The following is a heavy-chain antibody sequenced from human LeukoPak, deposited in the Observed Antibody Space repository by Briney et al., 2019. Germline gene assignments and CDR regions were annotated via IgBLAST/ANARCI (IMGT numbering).Heavy chain of an antibody. CDR3: ARNPGVTWIQLWHFDY. J-gene: IGHJ4*02. CDR2: ISSSSSYI. V-gene: IGHV3-21*01. Sequence: GGSLRLSCAASGFTFSSYSMNWVRQAPGKGLEWVSSISSSSSYIHYADSVKGRFTISRDNAKNSLYLQMNSLRAEDTAVYYCARNPGVTWIQLWHFDYWGQGTLVTVSS. CDR1: GFTFSSYS. D-gene: IGHD5-18*01.